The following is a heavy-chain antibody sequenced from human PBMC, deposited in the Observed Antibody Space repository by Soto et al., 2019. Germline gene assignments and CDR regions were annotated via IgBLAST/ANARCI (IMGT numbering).Heavy chain of an antibody. CDR3: ARTLYSYGPRFDY. CDR1: GGSISSGDYY. Sequence: SETLSLTCTVSGGSISSGDYYWSWIRQPPGKGLEWIGYIYYSGSTYYNPSLKSRVTISVDTSKNQFSLKLSSVTAADTAVYYCARTLYSYGPRFDYRGQGTLVTVSS. V-gene: IGHV4-30-4*01. J-gene: IGHJ4*02. CDR2: IYYSGST. D-gene: IGHD5-18*01.